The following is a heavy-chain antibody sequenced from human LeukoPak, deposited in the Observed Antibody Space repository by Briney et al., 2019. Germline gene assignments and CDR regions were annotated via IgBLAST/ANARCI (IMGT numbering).Heavy chain of an antibody. D-gene: IGHD3-10*01. J-gene: IGHJ4*02. CDR1: VGTFSSYA. CDR2: IIPIFGTA. Sequence: ASVKDSCKASVGTFSSYAISWVRQAPGQGLEWMGGIIPIFGTANYAQKFQGRVTITADESTRTAYMELSSLRSEDTAVYYCARGGASMVRGVATFDYWGQGTLVAVSS. CDR3: ARGGASMVRGVATFDY. V-gene: IGHV1-69*13.